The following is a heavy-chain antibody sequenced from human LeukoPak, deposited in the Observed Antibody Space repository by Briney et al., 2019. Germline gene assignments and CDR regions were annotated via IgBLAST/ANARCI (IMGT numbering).Heavy chain of an antibody. J-gene: IGHJ4*02. CDR2: INSDGSST. V-gene: IGHV3-74*01. CDR1: GFTFSSYW. D-gene: IGHD3-10*01. Sequence: PGGSLRLSCAASGFTFSSYWMHWVRQAPGKGLVWVSRINSDGSSTRYADSVKGRFTISRDNAKNSLYLQMSSLRAEDTAMYYCARSLWFRDSNLDYWGQGTLVTVSS. CDR3: ARSLWFRDSNLDY.